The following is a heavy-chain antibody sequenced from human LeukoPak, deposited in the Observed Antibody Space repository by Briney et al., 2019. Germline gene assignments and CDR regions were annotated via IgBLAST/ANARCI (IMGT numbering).Heavy chain of an antibody. CDR3: AGLSVPAAIYNYYYMDV. V-gene: IGHV5-51*01. J-gene: IGHJ6*03. D-gene: IGHD2-2*01. CDR2: IYPGDSDT. Sequence: GESLKISCKGSGYSFTSYWIGWVRQMPGKGLEWMGIIYPGDSDTRYSPSFQGQVTISADKSISTAYLQWSSLKASDTAMYYCAGLSVPAAIYNYYYMDVWGKGTTVTVSS. CDR1: GYSFTSYW.